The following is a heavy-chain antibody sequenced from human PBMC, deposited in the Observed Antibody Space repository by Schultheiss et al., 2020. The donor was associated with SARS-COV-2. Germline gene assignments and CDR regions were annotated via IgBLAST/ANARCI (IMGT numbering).Heavy chain of an antibody. V-gene: IGHV3-23*01. CDR3: AKNGGPYLGDYFFYYMDV. CDR1: GFTFSSYG. J-gene: IGHJ6*03. CDR2: ISGSGGST. D-gene: IGHD3-10*01. Sequence: GGSLRLSCAASGFTFSSYGMHWVRQAPGKGLEWVSAISGSGGSTYYADSVKGRFTISRHNSKDTLYLQMNNLRTDDTAVYYCAKNGGPYLGDYFFYYMDVWGTGTTVTVSS.